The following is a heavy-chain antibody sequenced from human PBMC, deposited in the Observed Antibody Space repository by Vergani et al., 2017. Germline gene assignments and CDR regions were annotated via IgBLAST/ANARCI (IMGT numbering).Heavy chain of an antibody. D-gene: IGHD3-22*01. CDR1: GFPVSSNY. Sequence: EVQLVEPGGGLIQPGGSLRLSCAASGFPVSSNYMSWVRQAPGKGLEWVSVIYSGGSTYYADSVKGRFTISRDNSKNTLYVQMNSLRAEDTAVYYCAKGDSSAYYGVDYFDYWGQGTLVTVSS. CDR3: AKGDSSAYYGVDYFDY. J-gene: IGHJ4*02. CDR2: IYSGGST. V-gene: IGHV3-53*01.